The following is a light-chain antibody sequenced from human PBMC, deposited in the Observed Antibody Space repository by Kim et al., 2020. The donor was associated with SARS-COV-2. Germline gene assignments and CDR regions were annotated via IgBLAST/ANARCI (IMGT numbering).Light chain of an antibody. V-gene: IGLV3-9*01. CDR3: QVWDSYSVV. CDR1: NIGNKN. J-gene: IGLJ3*02. CDR2: RDT. Sequence: SYELTQPLSVSVALGQTATITCGGDNIGNKNVHWYQQEAGQAPILVIYRDTNRPSGIPERFSGSNSGNTATLTISGAQAGDEADYYCQVWDSYSVVFGGG.